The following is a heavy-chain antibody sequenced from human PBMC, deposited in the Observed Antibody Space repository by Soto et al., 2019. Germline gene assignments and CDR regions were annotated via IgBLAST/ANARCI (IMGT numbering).Heavy chain of an antibody. Sequence: PGGSLRLSCAASGFTFSSYAMHWVRQAPGKGLEWVAVISYDGSNKYYADSVKGRFTISRDNSKNTLYLQMNSLRAEDTAVYYCARDEADSSGYYYYGMDVWGQGTTVTVSS. J-gene: IGHJ6*02. D-gene: IGHD3-22*01. CDR2: ISYDGSNK. V-gene: IGHV3-30-3*01. CDR3: ARDEADSSGYYYYGMDV. CDR1: GFTFSSYA.